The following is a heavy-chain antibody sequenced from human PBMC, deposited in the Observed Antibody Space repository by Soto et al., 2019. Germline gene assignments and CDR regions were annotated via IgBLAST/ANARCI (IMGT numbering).Heavy chain of an antibody. V-gene: IGHV1-18*01. CDR1: GYTFTNYG. Sequence: GASVKVSCKASGYTFTNYGISWVRQAPGQGLEWMGWISAYNGNTKYAQKLQGRVTMTTDTSTSTAYMELGSLRSDDTAVYYCARGVGSGSYYNQYNWFDPWGQGTLVTVSS. CDR2: ISAYNGNT. CDR3: ARGVGSGSYYNQYNWFDP. D-gene: IGHD3-10*01. J-gene: IGHJ5*02.